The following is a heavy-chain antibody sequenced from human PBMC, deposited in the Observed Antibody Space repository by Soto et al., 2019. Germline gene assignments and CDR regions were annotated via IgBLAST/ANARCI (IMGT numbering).Heavy chain of an antibody. J-gene: IGHJ6*02. Sequence: SQTLSLTCAISGDSVSSNSAAWNWIRQSPSRGLEWLGRTYYRSKWYNDYAVSVKSRIAINPDTSKNQFSLQLNSVTPEDTAVYYCARVGYCSSTSCYGYYYYGMDVWGQGTTVTVS. D-gene: IGHD2-2*01. V-gene: IGHV6-1*01. CDR3: ARVGYCSSTSCYGYYYYGMDV. CDR2: TYYRSKWYN. CDR1: GDSVSSNSAA.